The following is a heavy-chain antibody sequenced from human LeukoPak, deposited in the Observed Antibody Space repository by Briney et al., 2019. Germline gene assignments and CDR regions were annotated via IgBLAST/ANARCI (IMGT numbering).Heavy chain of an antibody. J-gene: IGHJ4*02. CDR2: INPNSGGT. CDR1: GYTYTGYY. CDR3: ARRNYVSGTSTMVCLGF. V-gene: IGHV1-2*02. D-gene: IGHD3-16*01. Sequence: ASVKVSCKASGYTYTGYYMHWVRQAPGQGLEWMGWINPNSGGTNYAQKFQGRVTMTRDTSISTAYMELSRLRSDDTAVYYCARRNYVSGTSTMVCLGFWGQGTLVTVSS.